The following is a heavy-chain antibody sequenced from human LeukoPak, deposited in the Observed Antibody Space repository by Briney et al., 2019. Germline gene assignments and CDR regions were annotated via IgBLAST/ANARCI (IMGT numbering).Heavy chain of an antibody. CDR1: GFTFSSYS. J-gene: IGHJ4*02. V-gene: IGHV3-21*01. CDR3: ARDLRNYYGSGSF. CDR2: ISSSSSYI. Sequence: GGSLRLSCAASGFTFSSYSMNWVRQALGKGLEWVSSISSSSSYIYYADSVKGRFTISRDNAKNSLYLQMNSLRAEDTAVYYCARDLRNYYGSGSFWGQGTLVTVSS. D-gene: IGHD3-10*01.